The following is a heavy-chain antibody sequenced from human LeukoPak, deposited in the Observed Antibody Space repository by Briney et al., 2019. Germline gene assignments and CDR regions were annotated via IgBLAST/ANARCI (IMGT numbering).Heavy chain of an antibody. J-gene: IGHJ5*02. V-gene: IGHV4-34*01. Sequence: SETLSLTCAVYGGSFSGYYWSWIRQPPGKGLEWIGEINHSGSTNYNPSLKSRVTISVDTSKNQFSLKLSSVTAADTAVYYCVRGYYDFWSGYLSWFDPWGQGTLVTVSS. CDR1: GGSFSGYY. CDR3: VRGYYDFWSGYLSWFDP. CDR2: INHSGST. D-gene: IGHD3-3*01.